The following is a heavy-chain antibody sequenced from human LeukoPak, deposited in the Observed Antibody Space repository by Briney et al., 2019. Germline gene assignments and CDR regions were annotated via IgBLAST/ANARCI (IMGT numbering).Heavy chain of an antibody. CDR2: ISSSSSHI. J-gene: IGHJ4*02. Sequence: GGSLRLSCAASGFTFSSYSMNWVRQAPGKGLEWVSSISSSSSHIYYADSVKGRFTISRDNAKNSLYLQINSLRAEDTAVYYCASRYCSGGSCYFDYWGQGTLVTVSS. CDR1: GFTFSSYS. D-gene: IGHD2-15*01. CDR3: ASRYCSGGSCYFDY. V-gene: IGHV3-21*01.